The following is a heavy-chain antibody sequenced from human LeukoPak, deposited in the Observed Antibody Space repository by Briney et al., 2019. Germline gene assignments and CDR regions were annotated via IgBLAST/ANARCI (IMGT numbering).Heavy chain of an antibody. CDR2: IYSCGST. CDR1: GFTVSSNY. D-gene: IGHD3-9*01. V-gene: IGHV3-66*03. Sequence: GGSLRLSCAASGFTVSSNYMSWVRQAPGKGLEWVSVIYSCGSTYYADSVKGRFTISRDNSKNTLYLQLNSLRVEDTAVYYCARASCPGNDWRGCFDHWGQGTLVTVSS. J-gene: IGHJ4*02. CDR3: ARASCPGNDWRGCFDH.